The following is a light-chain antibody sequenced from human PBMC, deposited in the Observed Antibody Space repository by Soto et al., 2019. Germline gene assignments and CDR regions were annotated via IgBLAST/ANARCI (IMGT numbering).Light chain of an antibody. CDR2: KAS. Sequence: PSTLSVSVGDRVTITCRASQTISSWLAWYQQKPGKAPKLLIYKASTLKSGVPSRFSGSGSGTEFTLTISSLQPDDFAVYYCQQYNNWPYTFGQGTKVDIK. V-gene: IGKV1-5*03. CDR1: QTISSW. J-gene: IGKJ2*01. CDR3: QQYNNWPYT.